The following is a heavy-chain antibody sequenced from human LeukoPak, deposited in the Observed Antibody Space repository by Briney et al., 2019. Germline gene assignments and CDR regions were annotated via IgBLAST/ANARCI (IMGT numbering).Heavy chain of an antibody. CDR2: IGSAGDT. Sequence: GASLRLSCAASGFTFSSYDMHWVRQATGKGLEWVSPIGSAGDTYYPGSVKGRFTISRENAKNSLYLQMTSLRAEDTAVYYCARATYGAGFYYYAMDVWGQGTTVTVSS. J-gene: IGHJ6*02. CDR1: GFTFSSYD. CDR3: ARATYGAGFYYYAMDV. D-gene: IGHD4-17*01. V-gene: IGHV3-13*04.